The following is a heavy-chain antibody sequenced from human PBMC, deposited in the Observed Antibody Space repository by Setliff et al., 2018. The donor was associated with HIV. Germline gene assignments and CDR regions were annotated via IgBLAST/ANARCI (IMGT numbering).Heavy chain of an antibody. CDR3: AKGAGFYGDYTFDY. V-gene: IGHV4-59*11. D-gene: IGHD4-17*01. Sequence: KPSETLSLTCTVSGASITSHYWSWIRQSPGGELEWIGYIYSTGSINYNPTLQSRVSISMDASKNKFSLKATSVTSADTAVYYCAKGAGFYGDYTFDYWGQGKLVTVSS. J-gene: IGHJ4*02. CDR2: IYSTGSI. CDR1: GASITSHY.